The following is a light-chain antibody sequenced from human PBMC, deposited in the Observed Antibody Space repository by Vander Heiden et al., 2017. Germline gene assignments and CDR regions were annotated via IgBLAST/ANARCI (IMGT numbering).Light chain of an antibody. CDR1: QIVSSY. CDR3: QQRSTWPRS. J-gene: IGKJ4*01. V-gene: IGKV3-11*01. CDR2: DAS. Sequence: VLTHSPATLSLAPGERAPLSCRASQIVSSYLAWFQQKPGQTPRLLIYDASNRATDIPARFSGHGSGTDFTLTISSLEPEDFAVYYCQQRSTWPRSFGGGTKVEMK.